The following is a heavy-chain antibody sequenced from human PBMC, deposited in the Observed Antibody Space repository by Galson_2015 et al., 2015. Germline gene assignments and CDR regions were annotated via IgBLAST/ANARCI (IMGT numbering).Heavy chain of an antibody. V-gene: IGHV3-23*01. J-gene: IGHJ6*02. CDR1: GFTFSNYA. Sequence: SLRLSCAASGFTFSNYAMSWVRQASGKGLEWVSGISGSGDITYYADSVKGRFTISRDNSKNTLYLQMSSLRAEDTALYYCAKGFPRYHYALDVWGQGTTVIVSS. CDR2: ISGSGDIT. CDR3: AKGFPRYHYALDV.